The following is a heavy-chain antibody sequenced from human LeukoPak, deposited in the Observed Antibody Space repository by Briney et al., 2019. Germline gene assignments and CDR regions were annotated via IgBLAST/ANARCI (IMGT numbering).Heavy chain of an antibody. Sequence: PGGPLRLSCAASGFTVSSNYMSWVRQAPGKGLEWVSVIYSGGSTYYADSVKGRFTISRDNSKNTLYLQMNSLRAEDTAVYYCAREQSIAAQTSWGQGTLVTVSS. CDR1: GFTVSSNY. CDR3: AREQSIAAQTS. D-gene: IGHD6-6*01. CDR2: IYSGGST. V-gene: IGHV3-53*01. J-gene: IGHJ5*02.